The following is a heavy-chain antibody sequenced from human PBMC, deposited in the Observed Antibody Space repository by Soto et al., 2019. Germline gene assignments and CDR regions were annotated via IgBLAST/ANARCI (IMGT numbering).Heavy chain of an antibody. Sequence: QVQLVESGGGVVQPGRSLRLSCAASGFTFSSYGMHWVRQAPGKGLEWVAVISYDGSNKYYADSVKGRFTISRDNSKNTLYLQMNSLRAEDTAVYYCAKEIRDSSGWYGSLDYLGQGTLVTVSS. CDR2: ISYDGSNK. D-gene: IGHD6-19*01. V-gene: IGHV3-30*18. CDR3: AKEIRDSSGWYGSLDY. J-gene: IGHJ4*02. CDR1: GFTFSSYG.